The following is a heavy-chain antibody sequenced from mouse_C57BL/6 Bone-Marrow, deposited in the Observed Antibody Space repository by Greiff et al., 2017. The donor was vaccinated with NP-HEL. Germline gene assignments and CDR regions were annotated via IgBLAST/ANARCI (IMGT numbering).Heavy chain of an antibody. V-gene: IGHV1-85*01. CDR3: ARGDGNSYYAMDY. CDR2: IYPRDGST. CDR1: GYTFTSYD. D-gene: IGHD2-1*01. Sequence: VQRVESGPELVKPGASVKLSCKASGYTFTSYDINWVKQRPGQGLEWIGWIYPRDGSTKYNEKFKGKATLTVDTSSSTAYMELHSLTSEDSAVYFCARGDGNSYYAMDYWGQGTSVTVSS. J-gene: IGHJ4*01.